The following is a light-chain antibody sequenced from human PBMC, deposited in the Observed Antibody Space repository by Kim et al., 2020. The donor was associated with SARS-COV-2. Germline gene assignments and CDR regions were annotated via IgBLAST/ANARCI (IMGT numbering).Light chain of an antibody. V-gene: IGLV3-21*04. Sequence: SYEPTQPPSVSVAPGKTARITCGGNNIGSKSVHWYQQKPGQAPVLVIYYDSDRPSGIPERFSGSNSGNTATLTISRVEAGDEADYYCQVWDSSRVFGGGT. CDR2: YDS. J-gene: IGLJ3*02. CDR1: NIGSKS. CDR3: QVWDSSRV.